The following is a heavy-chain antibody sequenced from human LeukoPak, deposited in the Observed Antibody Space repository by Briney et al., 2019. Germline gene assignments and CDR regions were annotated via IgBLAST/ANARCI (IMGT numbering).Heavy chain of an antibody. D-gene: IGHD5-24*01. CDR2: ISSSGSTI. CDR1: GFTFSSYS. V-gene: IGHV3-48*04. Sequence: PGGSLRLSCAASGFTFSSYSMNWVRQAPGKGLEWVSYISSSGSTIYYADSVKGRFTISRDNAKNSLYLQMNSLRAEDTAVYYCARDQGWLQPGMNDAFDIWGQGTMVTVSS. CDR3: ARDQGWLQPGMNDAFDI. J-gene: IGHJ3*02.